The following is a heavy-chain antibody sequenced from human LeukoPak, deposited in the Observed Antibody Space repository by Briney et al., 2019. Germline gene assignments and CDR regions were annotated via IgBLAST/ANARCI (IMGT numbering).Heavy chain of an antibody. D-gene: IGHD6-19*01. CDR3: ARHQWHYYYYMGV. V-gene: IGHV4-39*01. CDR2: IYYSGDT. J-gene: IGHJ6*03. CDR1: GGSISSSSYY. Sequence: KPSETLSLTCTVSGGSISSSSYYWGWIRQPPRKGLEWIGSIYYSGDTYYNPSLKSRRVTISVDTSKNQFSLRLSSVTAADTAVYYCARHQWHYYYYMGVWGKGSTVTVSS.